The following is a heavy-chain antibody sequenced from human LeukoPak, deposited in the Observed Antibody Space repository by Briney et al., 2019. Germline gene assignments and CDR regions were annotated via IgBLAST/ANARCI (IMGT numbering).Heavy chain of an antibody. J-gene: IGHJ5*02. V-gene: IGHV4-4*07. CDR1: GGSISSYY. CDR3: ARDTLSYGSGRLYNWFDP. CDR2: IYTSGST. D-gene: IGHD3-10*01. Sequence: PSETLSLTCTVSGGSISSYYWSWIRQPAGKGLEWIGRIYTSGSTNYNPSLKSRVTMSVDTSKNQFSLKLSSVTAADTAVYYCARDTLSYGSGRLYNWFDPWGQGTLVTVSS.